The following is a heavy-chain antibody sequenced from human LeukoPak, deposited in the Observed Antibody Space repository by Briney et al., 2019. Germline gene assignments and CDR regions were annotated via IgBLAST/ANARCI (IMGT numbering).Heavy chain of an antibody. V-gene: IGHV3-23*01. CDR3: TKGDGGWYPIDY. D-gene: IGHD6-19*01. Sequence: PGAPLRLSCAASGFTFNNYGMSWVRQAPAKGLEWVSTINDNGLNTHYADSVKGRFTISRDDSKNTLHLQMNSLRADDTALYYCTKGDGGWYPIDYWGQGILVIVSS. CDR2: INDNGLNT. J-gene: IGHJ4*02. CDR1: GFTFNNYG.